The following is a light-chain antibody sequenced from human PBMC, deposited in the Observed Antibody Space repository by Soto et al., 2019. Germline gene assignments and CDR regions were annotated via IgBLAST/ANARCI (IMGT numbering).Light chain of an antibody. CDR2: EVS. J-gene: IGLJ1*01. CDR1: SSDVGGYNY. V-gene: IGLV2-14*01. CDR3: SSYTSSSTLAYV. Sequence: QSALTQPASVSGSPGQSITISCTGTSSDVGGYNYVSWYQQHPDKAHKLMIYEVSNRPSGVSNRFSGSKSGNTASLTISGLQAEYEADYYGSSYTSSSTLAYVFGTGTKLTVL.